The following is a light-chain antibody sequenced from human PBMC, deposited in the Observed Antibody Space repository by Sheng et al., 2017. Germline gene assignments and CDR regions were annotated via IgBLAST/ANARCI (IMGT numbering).Light chain of an antibody. CDR1: QGISNY. CDR2: KAS. CDR3: QQYSDDWT. V-gene: IGKV1-5*03. J-gene: IGKJ1*01. Sequence: DIQMTQSPSSLSASVGDRVTITCRASQGISNYLAWYQQKPGKAPEILIYKASFLESGVPSRFSGSGSGTEFTLTISSLQPDDSATYYCQQYSDDWTFGQGTKVEIK.